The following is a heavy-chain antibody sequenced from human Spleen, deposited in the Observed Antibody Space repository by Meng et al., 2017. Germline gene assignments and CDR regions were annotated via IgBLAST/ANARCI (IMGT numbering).Heavy chain of an antibody. J-gene: IGHJ4*02. CDR2: ISSSGVRT. CDR1: GLTLSNYY. D-gene: IGHD6-6*01. CDR3: ANHYSSSWYY. V-gene: IGHV3-23*01. Sequence: VQLLESGGGLVQPGGSLRLSCVASGLTLSNYYISWVRQAPGKGLEWVSAISSSGVRTYYADSVKGRFTISRDNSKNTLFLQMNSLRAEDTAIYYCANHYSSSWYYWGPGTLVTVSS.